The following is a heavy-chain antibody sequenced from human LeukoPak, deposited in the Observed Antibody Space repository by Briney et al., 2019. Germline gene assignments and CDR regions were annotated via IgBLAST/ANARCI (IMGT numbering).Heavy chain of an antibody. CDR2: INPNSGGT. CDR3: ARAFGSGWFVDY. D-gene: IGHD6-19*01. J-gene: IGHJ4*02. V-gene: IGHV1-2*02. CDR1: GYTFTGYY. Sequence: ASVKVSCKASGYTFTGYYMHWVRQAPGQGLEWMGWINPNSGGTNYAQKFQGRVTMTRDTSISTAYMELSRLRSDDTAVYYCARAFGSGWFVDYWGQGTLVTVSS.